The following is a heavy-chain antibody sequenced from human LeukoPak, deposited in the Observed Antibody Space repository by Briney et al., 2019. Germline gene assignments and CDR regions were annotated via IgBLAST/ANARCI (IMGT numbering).Heavy chain of an antibody. Sequence: GEXXHSGSTNYNPSLKSRVTISVDTSKNQFSLKLSSVTAADTAVYYCARASPSFSGFSLYYFDYWGQGTLVTVSS. D-gene: IGHD3-22*01. J-gene: IGHJ4*02. CDR3: ARASPSFSGFSLYYFDY. CDR2: XXHSGST. V-gene: IGHV4-34*01.